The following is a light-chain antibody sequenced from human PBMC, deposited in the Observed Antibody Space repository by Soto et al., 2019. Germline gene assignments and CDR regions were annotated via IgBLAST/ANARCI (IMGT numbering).Light chain of an antibody. Sequence: EIVLTQSPGTLSFSPGERATLSCRASQSVSSSYLAWYQQKPGQAPRPLIYGASSRATGIPDRFSGSGSGTDFTLTISRLEPEDFAVYYCQQYGSSPWTFGQGTKVDIK. CDR2: GAS. CDR3: QQYGSSPWT. CDR1: QSVSSSY. J-gene: IGKJ1*01. V-gene: IGKV3-20*01.